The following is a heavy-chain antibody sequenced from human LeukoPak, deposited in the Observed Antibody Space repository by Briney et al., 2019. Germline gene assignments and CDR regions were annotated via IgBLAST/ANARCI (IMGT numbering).Heavy chain of an antibody. V-gene: IGHV1-69*13. J-gene: IGHJ3*02. Sequence: GASVKVSCKASGGTFSSYAISWVRQAPGQGLERMGGIIPIFGTANYAQKFQGRVTITADESTSTAYMELSSLRSEDTAVYYCARDQGSSGYYSDDDDAFDIWGQGTMVTVSS. CDR1: GGTFSSYA. CDR2: IIPIFGTA. CDR3: ARDQGSSGYYSDDDDAFDI. D-gene: IGHD3-22*01.